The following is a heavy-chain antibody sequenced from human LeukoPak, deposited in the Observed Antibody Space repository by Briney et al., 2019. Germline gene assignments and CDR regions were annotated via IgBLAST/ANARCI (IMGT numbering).Heavy chain of an antibody. V-gene: IGHV1-2*06. CDR1: GYTFTGYY. D-gene: IGHD3-16*02. Sequence: PEASVKVSCKASGYTFTGYYMHWVRQAPGQGLEWMGRINPNSGGTNYAQKFQGRVTMTRDTSISTAYMELSRLRSDDTAVYYCARGSLDYDYVWGSYPREYYYGMDVWGQGTTVTVSS. J-gene: IGHJ6*02. CDR3: ARGSLDYDYVWGSYPREYYYGMDV. CDR2: INPNSGGT.